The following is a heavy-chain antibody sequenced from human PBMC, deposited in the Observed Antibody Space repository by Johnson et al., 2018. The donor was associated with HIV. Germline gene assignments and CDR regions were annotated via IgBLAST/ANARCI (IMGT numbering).Heavy chain of an antibody. D-gene: IGHD1-1*01. V-gene: IGHV3-15*01. CDR2: IKSKTDGGTT. Sequence: VQLVESGGGLVQPGGSLRLSCAASGFTFSSYGMHWVRQAPGKGLEWVGRIKSKTDGGTTDYAAPVKGRFTISRDDSKNTLYLQMNSLRAEDTAVYYCATSTASDAFDIWGQGTMVTVSS. CDR1: GFTFSSYG. CDR3: ATSTASDAFDI. J-gene: IGHJ3*02.